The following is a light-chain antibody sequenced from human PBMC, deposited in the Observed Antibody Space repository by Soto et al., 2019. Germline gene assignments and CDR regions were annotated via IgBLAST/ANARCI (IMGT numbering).Light chain of an antibody. CDR2: GNS. J-gene: IGLJ2*01. CDR1: SSNIGAGYD. Sequence: QSVLTQPPSVSGAPGQRVNISCTGSSSNIGAGYDVHWYQQLPGAAPKLLIYGNSNRPSEVPDRFSGSKSGTSASLAITGLQAEDEADYYCQSYDSSLSGSVVFGGGTKLTVL. CDR3: QSYDSSLSGSVV. V-gene: IGLV1-40*01.